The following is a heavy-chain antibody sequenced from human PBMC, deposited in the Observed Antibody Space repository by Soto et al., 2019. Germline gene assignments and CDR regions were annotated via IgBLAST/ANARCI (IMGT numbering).Heavy chain of an antibody. J-gene: IGHJ4*02. CDR3: ARDLAAGDH. CDR1: GYTFTNYY. D-gene: IGHD6-13*01. CDR2: INTTSGST. Sequence: QVQLVQSGAEVKKPGASVKVSCKASGYTFTNYYIHWVRQAPGQGLEWMGIINTTSGSTNYAQKFQGRVTLTYDTSTTTVSMELSGRRSEDTAVLYCARDLAAGDHWGQGTLVTVSS. V-gene: IGHV1-46*01.